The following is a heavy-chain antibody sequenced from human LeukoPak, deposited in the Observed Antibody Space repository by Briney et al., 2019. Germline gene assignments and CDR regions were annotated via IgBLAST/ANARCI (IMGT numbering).Heavy chain of an antibody. CDR2: IKQDGSEK. D-gene: IGHD6-19*01. V-gene: IGHV3-7*01. CDR3: AREHGSAWPIDFDY. J-gene: IGHJ4*02. CDR1: GFTFSSYW. Sequence: GGSRRLSCAASGFTFSSYWMSWVRQAPGKGLEWVANIKQDGSEKYYVDSVKGRFTISRDNAKNSLYLQMNSLRAEDTAVYYCAREHGSAWPIDFDYWGQGTLVTVSS.